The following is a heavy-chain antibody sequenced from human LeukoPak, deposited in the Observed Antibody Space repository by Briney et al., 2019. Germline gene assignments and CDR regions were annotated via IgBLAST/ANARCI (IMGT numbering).Heavy chain of an antibody. CDR1: GGSISSFY. Sequence: PSETLSLTCTVSGGSISSFYWTWIRQPPGKGLEWIGYIYYSGGTNYNPSLKSRVTISVDTSMNQFSLKLSSVTAADTAVYYCAREKGNSYGYDYWGQGTLVTVSS. D-gene: IGHD5-18*01. CDR3: AREKGNSYGYDY. V-gene: IGHV4-59*01. CDR2: IYYSGGT. J-gene: IGHJ4*02.